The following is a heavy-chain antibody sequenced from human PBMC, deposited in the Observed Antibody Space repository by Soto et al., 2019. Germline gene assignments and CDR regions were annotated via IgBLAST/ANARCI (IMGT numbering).Heavy chain of an antibody. D-gene: IGHD3-3*01. V-gene: IGHV1-46*01. CDR3: ARARILEWLYPYGMDV. CDR1: GYTFTSYY. J-gene: IGHJ6*02. Sequence: GAPVKVSCKASGYTFTSYYMHWVRQAPGQGLEWMGIINPSGGSTSYAQKFQGRVTMTRDTSTSTVYMELSSLRSEDTAVYYCARARILEWLYPYGMDVWGQGTTVTVSS. CDR2: INPSGGST.